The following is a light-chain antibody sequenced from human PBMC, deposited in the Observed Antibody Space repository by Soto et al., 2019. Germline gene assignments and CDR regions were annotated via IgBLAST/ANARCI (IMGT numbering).Light chain of an antibody. CDR3: SSYTSSSTVV. CDR2: DVS. V-gene: IGLV2-14*01. Sequence: QSVLTQPASVSGSPGRSITISCTGTSSDVGAYNYVSWYQQHPGKAPKLMIYDVSNRPSGVSIRFSGSKSGNTASLTISGLEAEDEADYYCSSYTSSSTVVFGGGTKVTVL. J-gene: IGLJ2*01. CDR1: SSDVGAYNY.